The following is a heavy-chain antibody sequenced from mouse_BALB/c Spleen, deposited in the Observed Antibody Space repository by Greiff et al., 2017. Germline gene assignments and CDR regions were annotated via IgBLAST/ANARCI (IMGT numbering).Heavy chain of an antibody. CDR1: GFSLTDYG. CDR2: IWGGGST. V-gene: IGHV2-6-5*01. CDR3: AKHSAARVPSFFDY. D-gene: IGHD3-1*01. Sequence: QVQLKQSGPGLVAPSQSLSITCTVSGFSLTDYGVSWIRQPPGKGLEWLGVIWGGGSTYYNSALKSRLSISKDNSKSQVFLKMNSLQTDDTAMYFCAKHSAARVPSFFDYWGQGTTLTVSS. J-gene: IGHJ2*01.